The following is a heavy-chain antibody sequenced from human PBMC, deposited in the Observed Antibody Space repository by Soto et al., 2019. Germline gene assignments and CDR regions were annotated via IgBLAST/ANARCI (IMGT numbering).Heavy chain of an antibody. CDR3: AREAIGQHTPVAHLDY. J-gene: IGHJ4*02. CDR1: GGSISSGDSY. V-gene: IGHV4-30-4*01. Sequence: SETLSLTCTVSGGSISSGDSYWSWVRQPPGKGLEWIGYIFYSGSTFYNPSLKSRVTITVDTSKNQFSLKLSSVTAADTAVYYCAREAIGQHTPVAHLDYWGQGTLVTVSS. CDR2: IFYSGST. D-gene: IGHD6-13*01.